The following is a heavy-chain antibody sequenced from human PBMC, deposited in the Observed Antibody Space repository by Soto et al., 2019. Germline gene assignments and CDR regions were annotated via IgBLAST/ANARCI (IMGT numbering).Heavy chain of an antibody. Sequence: QVQLVQSGAEVKKPGSSVKVSCKASGGIFSTYAINWVRQAPGQGLEWMGGIIPVSGAPNYAQNFQGRVTITADESTRTAYIELSSLKSEDTAVYYCARMDTTVDRYYYGLDVWGQGTTVTVSS. CDR2: IIPVSGAP. CDR1: GGIFSTYA. J-gene: IGHJ6*02. CDR3: ARMDTTVDRYYYGLDV. D-gene: IGHD5-18*01. V-gene: IGHV1-69*01.